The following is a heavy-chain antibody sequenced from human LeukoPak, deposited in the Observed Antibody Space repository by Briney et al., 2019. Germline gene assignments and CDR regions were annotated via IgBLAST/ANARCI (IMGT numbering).Heavy chain of an antibody. V-gene: IGHV3-23*01. J-gene: IGHJ4*02. Sequence: GGSLGLSCVATGFTFSSYAMNWVRQAPGKGLEWVSVITNSGHSTNYADSVKGRFTISRDNSKNTLYLQMNSLRAEDTAVYYCAKESPGDLDYWGQGTLVTVSS. CDR3: AKESPGDLDY. D-gene: IGHD3-16*01. CDR1: GFTFSSYA. CDR2: ITNSGHST.